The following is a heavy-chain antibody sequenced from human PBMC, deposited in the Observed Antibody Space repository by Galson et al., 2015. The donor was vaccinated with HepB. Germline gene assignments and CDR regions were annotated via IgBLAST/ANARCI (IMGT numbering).Heavy chain of an antibody. CDR1: DYTFSDFY. CDR2: ISGSGTII. Sequence: SLRLSCAVSDYTFSDFYMTWIRQAPGKGLEWVCYISGSGTIINYADSVTGRFTISRDNSKNTLYLQMNSLRAEDTAVYYCAKDVASSSVWYFDLWGRGTLVTVSS. D-gene: IGHD6-6*01. CDR3: AKDVASSSVWYFDL. J-gene: IGHJ2*01. V-gene: IGHV3-11*01.